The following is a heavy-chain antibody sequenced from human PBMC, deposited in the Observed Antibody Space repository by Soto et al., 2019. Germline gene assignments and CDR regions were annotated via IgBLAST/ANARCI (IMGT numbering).Heavy chain of an antibody. CDR3: ARVGLYCSSTSCSFYYYYGMDV. J-gene: IGHJ6*02. D-gene: IGHD2-2*01. V-gene: IGHV1-3*01. Sequence: ASVKVSCKASGYTFTSYGMNWGRQAPGRGLEWMGWINPGNGNTKYSQKFQGRVIIERDTSASTAYMELSSLRSEDTAVYYCARVGLYCSSTSCSFYYYYGMDVWGQGTTVTVSS. CDR1: GYTFTSYG. CDR2: INPGNGNT.